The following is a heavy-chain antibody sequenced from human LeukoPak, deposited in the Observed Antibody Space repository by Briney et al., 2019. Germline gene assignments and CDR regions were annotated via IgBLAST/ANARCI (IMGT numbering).Heavy chain of an antibody. Sequence: ASVKVSCKTSGYTFTSYDINWVRQATGQGLEWLGWMSPNNGDTGYAQKFQGRVTMTRDTSTNTAYMELSALTSEDTAVYYCARYYDSSGWSYKSNWFDPWGQGTLVTVSS. D-gene: IGHD6-13*01. CDR1: GYTFTSYD. CDR2: MSPNNGDT. CDR3: ARYYDSSGWSYKSNWFDP. V-gene: IGHV1-8*01. J-gene: IGHJ5*02.